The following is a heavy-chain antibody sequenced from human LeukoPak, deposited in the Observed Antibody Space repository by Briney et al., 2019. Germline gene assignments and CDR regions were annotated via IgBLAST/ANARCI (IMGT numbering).Heavy chain of an antibody. CDR3: AKGRVAGLRWDAFDI. CDR2: ISWNSGSI. Sequence: GGSLRLSCAASGFTFDDYAMHWVRQAPGKGLEWVSGISWNSGSIGYADSVKGRFTISRDNAKNSLYLQMNSLRAEDMALYYCAKGRVAGLRWDAFDIWGQGTMVTVSS. J-gene: IGHJ3*02. V-gene: IGHV3-9*03. CDR1: GFTFDDYA. D-gene: IGHD6-19*01.